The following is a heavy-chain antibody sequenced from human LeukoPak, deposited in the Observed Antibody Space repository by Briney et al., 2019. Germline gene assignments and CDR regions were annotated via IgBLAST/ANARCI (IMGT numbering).Heavy chain of an antibody. CDR2: IYYNENT. Sequence: SETLSLTCSVSGVSLISTSYYWGWVRQPPGKGLECIGTIYYNENTYYNPSLKSRVTISVDVSNYQFSLKLRSVTAADTAVYYCARVTAGRTRDFDSWGQGTLVTVS. CDR1: GVSLISTSYY. D-gene: IGHD1-20*01. CDR3: ARVTAGRTRDFDS. V-gene: IGHV4-39*07. J-gene: IGHJ4*02.